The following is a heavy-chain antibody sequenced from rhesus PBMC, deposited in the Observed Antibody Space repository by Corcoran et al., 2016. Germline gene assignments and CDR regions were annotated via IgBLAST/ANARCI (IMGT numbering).Heavy chain of an antibody. Sequence: EVQLVVCGGDSVELGGSRRLSCGASGYTFSSYWMSGVRQPPGKVLEWVGFIKNKADGGTAAYAESVKGRFTISRDDSKNTLYLQMNSLKTEDTAVYYCASIFDYWGQGVLVTVSS. CDR1: GYTFSSYW. CDR3: ASIFDY. J-gene: IGHJ4*01. V-gene: IGHV3S11*01. CDR2: IKNKADGGTA.